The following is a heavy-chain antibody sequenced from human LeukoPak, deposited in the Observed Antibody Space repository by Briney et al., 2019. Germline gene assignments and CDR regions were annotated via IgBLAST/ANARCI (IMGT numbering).Heavy chain of an antibody. CDR2: IYTDGSST. V-gene: IGHV3-74*01. J-gene: IGHJ4*02. CDR1: GFTFSTYW. D-gene: IGHD3-22*01. CDR3: ARGRYYYDSSGYYPDY. Sequence: GGSLRLSCAASGFTFSTYWMHWVRQAPGKGLVWVSRIYTDGSSTLYADSVKGRFTISRDNAKNTLYLQINSLRAEDTAVYYCARGRYYYDSSGYYPDYWGQGTLVTVSS.